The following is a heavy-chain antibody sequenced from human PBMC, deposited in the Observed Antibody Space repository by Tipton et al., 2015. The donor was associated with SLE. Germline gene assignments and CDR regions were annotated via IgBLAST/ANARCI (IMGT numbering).Heavy chain of an antibody. J-gene: IGHJ6*02. V-gene: IGHV3-43*01. CDR1: GFNFANYA. Sequence: SLRLSCAASGFNFANYAMNWVRQLPGKGLERVSLITWNGETTYYADSVKGRFSISRDTSDNSLFLQMNSLRTEDTALHYCVKDRNFGSGSFYYFGMDVWGQGTTVTVPS. D-gene: IGHD3-10*01. CDR3: VKDRNFGSGSFYYFGMDV. CDR2: ITWNGETT.